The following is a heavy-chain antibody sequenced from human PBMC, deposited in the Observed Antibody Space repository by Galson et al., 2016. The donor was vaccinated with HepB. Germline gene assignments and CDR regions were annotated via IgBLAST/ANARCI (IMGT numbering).Heavy chain of an antibody. D-gene: IGHD5-12*01. V-gene: IGHV1-18*01. CDR1: GYTFSNFA. CDR2: ISPQNNKT. CDR3: ARQRGYDPTLMGH. J-gene: IGHJ4*02. Sequence: SVKVSCKASGYTFSNFAFSWVRQAPGQGLEWMGWISPQNNKTNFAQRFQGRVTMTIDRSTTTVHMQLGSLKPNDTAMYYCARQRGYDPTLMGHWGQGTLVIVSS.